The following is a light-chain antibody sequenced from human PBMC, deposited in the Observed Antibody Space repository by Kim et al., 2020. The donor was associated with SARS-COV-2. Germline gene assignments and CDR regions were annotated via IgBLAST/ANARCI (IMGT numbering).Light chain of an antibody. Sequence: SGSPGQTASISWCGDKLGDKYACWYQQKPGQSPVLVIYQDSKRPSGIPERFSGSNSGNTATLTISGTQAMDEADYYCQAWDSSTAVFGGGTQLTVL. CDR3: QAWDSSTAV. CDR1: KLGDKY. CDR2: QDS. J-gene: IGLJ3*02. V-gene: IGLV3-1*01.